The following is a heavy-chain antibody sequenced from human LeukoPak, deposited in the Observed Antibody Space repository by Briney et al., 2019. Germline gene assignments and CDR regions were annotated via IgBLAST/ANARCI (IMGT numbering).Heavy chain of an antibody. Sequence: GGSLRLSCAASGFTFDTYAMSWVRQAPGKGLEWVSAISGSGGSTYYADSVKGRFTISRDNSKNTLYLQMNSLRAEDTALYYCARGRGGDYVPSRFDFWGQGTLVTVSS. J-gene: IGHJ4*02. CDR1: GFTFDTYA. CDR3: ARGRGGDYVPSRFDF. CDR2: ISGSGGST. D-gene: IGHD4-17*01. V-gene: IGHV3-23*01.